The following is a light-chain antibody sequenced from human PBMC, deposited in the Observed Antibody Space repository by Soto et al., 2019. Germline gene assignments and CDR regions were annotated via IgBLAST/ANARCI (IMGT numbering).Light chain of an antibody. J-gene: IGKJ4*01. CDR1: QSLLYSNGYNY. CDR3: MQALQTPT. Sequence: DIVMTQSPLSLPVTPGDPASISCRSSQSLLYSNGYNYLDWYLQKPGQSPQLLIYLGSNRASGVPDRFSGSGSGTDFTLKISRVEAEDVGVYYCMQALQTPTFGGGTKGDIK. CDR2: LGS. V-gene: IGKV2-28*01.